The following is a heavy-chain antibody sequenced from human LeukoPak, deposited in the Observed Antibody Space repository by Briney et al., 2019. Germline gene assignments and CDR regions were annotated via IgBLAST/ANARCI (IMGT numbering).Heavy chain of an antibody. D-gene: IGHD3-22*01. J-gene: IGHJ4*02. V-gene: IGHV3-33*01. CDR2: IWYDGSNK. CDR3: ARDLILPHYYDSSGYPDY. Sequence: GRSLRLSCAASGFTFSSYGMHWVRQAPGKGLEWVAVIWYDGSNKNYADSVKGRFTISRDNSKNTLYLRMNSLRAEDTAVYYCARDLILPHYYDSSGYPDYWGQGTLVTVSS. CDR1: GFTFSSYG.